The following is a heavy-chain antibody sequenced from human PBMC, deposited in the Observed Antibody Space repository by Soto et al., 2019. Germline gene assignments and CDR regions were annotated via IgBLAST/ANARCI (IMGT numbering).Heavy chain of an antibody. CDR3: ARHQAVTTQDYYFYGIDV. CDR2: IDPSDSYT. J-gene: IGHJ6*02. CDR1: GYSSTSYW. V-gene: IGHV5-10-1*01. Sequence: PGESLKISCKGSGYSSTSYWISWVRQMPGKGLEWMGRIDPSDSYTNYSPSFQGHVTISADKSISTAYLQWSSLKASDTAMYYCARHQAVTTQDYYFYGIDVWRQLTTVPVS. D-gene: IGHD4-17*01.